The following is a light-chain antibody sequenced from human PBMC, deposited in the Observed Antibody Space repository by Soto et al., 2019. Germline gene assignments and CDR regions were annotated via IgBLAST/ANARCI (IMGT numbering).Light chain of an antibody. CDR2: DAS. V-gene: IGKV3-11*01. Sequence: EIVLKQSPGTLSLSPGERATLSCRASQCVNNYLAWYQQKPGQAPRLLIYDASNRATGIPARFSGSGSGTDFTLTISRLEPEDSAVYYCQQRGNWPWLTFGGGTRVEIK. CDR1: QCVNNY. J-gene: IGKJ4*01. CDR3: QQRGNWPWLT.